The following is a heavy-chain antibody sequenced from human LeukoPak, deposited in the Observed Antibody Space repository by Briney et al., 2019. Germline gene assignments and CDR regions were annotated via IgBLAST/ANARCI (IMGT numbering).Heavy chain of an antibody. CDR1: GYTFTSYD. J-gene: IGHJ4*02. D-gene: IGHD3-22*01. CDR3: ARAEWHDSSGYVGGD. V-gene: IGHV1-18*01. Sequence: ASVKVSCKASGYTFTSYDINWVRQATGQGLEWMGWISAYNGNTNYAQKLQGRVTMTTDTSTSTAYMELRSLRSDDTAVYYCARAEWHDSSGYVGGDWGQGTLVTVSS. CDR2: ISAYNGNT.